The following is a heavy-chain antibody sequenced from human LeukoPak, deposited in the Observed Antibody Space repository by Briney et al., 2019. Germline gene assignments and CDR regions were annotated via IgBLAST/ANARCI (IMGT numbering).Heavy chain of an antibody. V-gene: IGHV5-10-1*01. CDR3: ARQGHNFFDY. Sequence: GESLKISCKGSGYSFTSYWISWVRQLPGKGLEWMGRIDPSDSYTNYSPSFQGHVTISADKSNSTAYLQRSTLKASDTAMYYCARQGHNFFDYWGQGTLVTVSS. J-gene: IGHJ4*02. CDR1: GYSFTSYW. CDR2: IDPSDSYT.